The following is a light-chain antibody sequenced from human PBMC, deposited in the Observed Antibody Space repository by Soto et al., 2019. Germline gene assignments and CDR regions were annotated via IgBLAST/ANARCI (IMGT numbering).Light chain of an antibody. CDR2: DVS. CDR1: SSDVGGYNY. V-gene: IGLV2-14*01. J-gene: IGLJ2*01. Sequence: QSVLTQPASVSGSPGQSITISCTGISSDVGGYNYVSWYQQHPGKAPKLMIYDVSNRPSGVSNRFSGSKSGNTASLTISGLQAEDEADYYCTSYTSSSTLVFDGGTKVTVL. CDR3: TSYTSSSTLV.